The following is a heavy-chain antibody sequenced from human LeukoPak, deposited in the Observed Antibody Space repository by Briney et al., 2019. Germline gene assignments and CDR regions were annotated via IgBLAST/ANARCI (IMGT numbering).Heavy chain of an antibody. Sequence: GGFLRLSCAASGFTFSSYAMHWVRQAPGKGLGWVAVISYDGSNKYYADSVKGRFTISRDNSKNTLYLQMNSLRAEDTAVYYCARDLNLWEPQYYFDYWGQGTLVTVSS. V-gene: IGHV3-30-3*01. CDR2: ISYDGSNK. CDR3: ARDLNLWEPQYYFDY. D-gene: IGHD1-26*01. J-gene: IGHJ4*02. CDR1: GFTFSSYA.